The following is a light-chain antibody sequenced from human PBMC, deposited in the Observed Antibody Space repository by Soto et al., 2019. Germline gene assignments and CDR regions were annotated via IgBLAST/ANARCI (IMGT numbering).Light chain of an antibody. CDR1: QSVSSGY. CDR3: QQYDTSPT. Sequence: EIVLTQSPGTLSLSAGERATLSCRASQSVSSGYLAWYQQKPGQAPKALIYGASNRATGIPDRFSGSGSGTDFTLTISRLEPEDFAVYYCQQYDTSPTFGQGTKVEIK. V-gene: IGKV3-20*01. CDR2: GAS. J-gene: IGKJ1*01.